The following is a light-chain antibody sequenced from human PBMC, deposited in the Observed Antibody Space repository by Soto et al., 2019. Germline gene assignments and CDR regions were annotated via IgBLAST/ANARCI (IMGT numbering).Light chain of an antibody. V-gene: IGKV2-24*01. CDR2: MVS. CDR3: MQATQSWWT. CDR1: QSLLHSDGNTY. J-gene: IGKJ1*01. Sequence: DIVMTQTPLSSPVTLGQAASISCRSSQSLLHSDGNTYLSWFHQRPGQPPRLLIYMVSDRFSGVPARFSGSGAGTDFTLTITRVDAQDVGVYYGMQATQSWWTYGQGT.